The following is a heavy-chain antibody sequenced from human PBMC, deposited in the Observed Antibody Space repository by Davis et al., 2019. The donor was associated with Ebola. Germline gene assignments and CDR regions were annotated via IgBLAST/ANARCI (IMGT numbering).Heavy chain of an antibody. J-gene: IGHJ6*04. V-gene: IGHV3-23*01. CDR1: GFTFSSYA. CDR2: ISGSGGST. Sequence: GESLKISCAASGFTFSSYAMSWVRQAPGKGLEWVSAISGSGGSTYYADSVKGRFTISRDNSKNTLYLQMNSLRAEDTAVYYCAKSPISRQTVYYYGMDVWGKGTTVTVSS. D-gene: IGHD3-3*02. CDR3: AKSPISRQTVYYYGMDV.